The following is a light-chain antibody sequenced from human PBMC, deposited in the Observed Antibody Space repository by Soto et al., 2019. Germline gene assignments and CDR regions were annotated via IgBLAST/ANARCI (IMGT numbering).Light chain of an antibody. CDR1: QSVAGN. CDR3: QQYNNWPQP. CDR2: GAS. J-gene: IGKJ1*01. V-gene: IGKV3-15*01. Sequence: EIVMTQSPATLSVSPGERATLSCRASQSVAGNLAWYQQKPGQAPRLLIYGASTRATGFPARFSGSGSGTEFALTFGGLQAEDFAVYSCQQYNNWPQPFGQGTKVEIK.